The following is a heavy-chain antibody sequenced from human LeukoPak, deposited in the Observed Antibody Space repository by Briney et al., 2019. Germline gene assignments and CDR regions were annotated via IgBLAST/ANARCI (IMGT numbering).Heavy chain of an antibody. CDR1: GYTFTTYG. CDR2: IIPILGTV. D-gene: IGHD1-26*01. J-gene: IGHJ4*02. CDR3: ARVDPQYSGSYYDY. V-gene: IGHV1-69*13. Sequence: SVKVSCKASGYTFTTYGINWVRQAPGQGLEWMGAIIPILGTVNYAQKFQGRVTITADESTSTAYMELSSLRSEDTAVYYCARVDPQYSGSYYDYWGQGTLVAVSS.